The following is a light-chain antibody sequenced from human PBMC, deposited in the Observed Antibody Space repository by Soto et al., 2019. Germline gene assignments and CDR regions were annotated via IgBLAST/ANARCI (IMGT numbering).Light chain of an antibody. Sequence: QSVLTQPPSVSASPGQRVTISCSGSSSNIGSNYVSWFQQLPGTAPKLLIYDNNMRPSGIPDRFSGSKSGTSATLGITGLQTGDEADYYCGTWDNSLSAGVFGGGTKPTVL. J-gene: IGLJ3*02. CDR3: GTWDNSLSAGV. CDR1: SSNIGSNY. CDR2: DNN. V-gene: IGLV1-51*01.